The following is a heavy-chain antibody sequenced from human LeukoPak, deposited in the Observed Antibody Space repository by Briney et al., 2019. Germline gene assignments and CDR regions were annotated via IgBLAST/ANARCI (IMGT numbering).Heavy chain of an antibody. CDR3: ARGDSYGSKTPNYYFDY. CDR2: INPSGGST. J-gene: IGHJ4*02. CDR1: GYTFTSYA. D-gene: IGHD5-18*01. Sequence: ASVKVSCKASGYTFTSYAMNWVRQAPGQGLEWMGIINPSGGSTSYAQKFQGRVTMTRDMSTSTVYMELSSLRSEDTAVYYCARGDSYGSKTPNYYFDYWGQGTLVTVSS. V-gene: IGHV1-46*01.